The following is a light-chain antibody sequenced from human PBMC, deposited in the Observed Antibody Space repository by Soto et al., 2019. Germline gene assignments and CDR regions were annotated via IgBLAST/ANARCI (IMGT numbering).Light chain of an antibody. CDR2: GAS. CDR3: QQYASSPLT. CDR1: QTVGNNY. Sequence: IVLTQSPGTLSLSPGERATLSCRASQTVGNNYLACYQQKPGQTPTLLIHGASNRATGIPDRISGSGSGTDFTLFISRLEPEDFAVYYCQQYASSPLTFGGGTKVEIK. J-gene: IGKJ4*01. V-gene: IGKV3-20*01.